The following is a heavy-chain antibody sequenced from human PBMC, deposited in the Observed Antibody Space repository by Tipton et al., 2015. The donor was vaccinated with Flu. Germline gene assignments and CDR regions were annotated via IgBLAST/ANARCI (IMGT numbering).Heavy chain of an antibody. CDR3: ARLAYSYDIRGYYFDS. Sequence: TLSLTCTVSGGSLSSYYWSWIRRPAGKGLEWIGRMYTSGSTNYNPSLKSRVTMSVDTSKNQFSLKLSSVTAADTAVYYCARLAYSYDIRGYYFDSWGQGTLVTVSS. J-gene: IGHJ4*02. V-gene: IGHV4-4*07. CDR1: GGSLSSYY. D-gene: IGHD5-18*01. CDR2: MYTSGST.